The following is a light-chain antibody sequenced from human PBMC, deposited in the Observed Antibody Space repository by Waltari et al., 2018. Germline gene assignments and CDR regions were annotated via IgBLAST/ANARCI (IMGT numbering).Light chain of an antibody. Sequence: IVLTQSPAPLSLSQGERATLSCRASQSISSYLAWYQQKPGQAPRLLICDGANRATGIPARFSGSGSKTDFTLTIASLEPEDSAVYYCQQSYNWPRTFGQGTKVEIK. CDR2: DGA. CDR1: QSISSY. CDR3: QQSYNWPRT. J-gene: IGKJ1*01. V-gene: IGKV3-11*01.